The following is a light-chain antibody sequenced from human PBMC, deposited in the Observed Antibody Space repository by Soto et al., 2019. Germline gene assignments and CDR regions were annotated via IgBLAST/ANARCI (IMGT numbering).Light chain of an antibody. V-gene: IGKV3-11*01. CDR3: QQRSNWPST. CDR1: QSVSRY. CDR2: DAS. J-gene: IGKJ4*01. Sequence: IVLTQSPATLSLSPGERATLSCRASQSVSRYLAWYQQKPGQAPRLLIYDASNWATGIPARFSGSGSGTDFTLTITSLEPEDFAVYYCQQRSNWPSTFGGGTKVEI.